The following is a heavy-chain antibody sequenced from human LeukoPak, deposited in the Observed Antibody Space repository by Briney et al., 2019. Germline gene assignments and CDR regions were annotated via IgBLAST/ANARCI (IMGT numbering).Heavy chain of an antibody. V-gene: IGHV1-18*01. Sequence: ASVKVSCKASGYTFTSYGISWVRQAPGQGLEWMGWISVYNGNTNYAQKLQGRVTMTTDTSTRTAYMELRSLRFDGTAVYYCARDSGYSGYVLFDYWGQGTLVTVSS. CDR3: ARDSGYSGYVLFDY. J-gene: IGHJ4*02. D-gene: IGHD5-12*01. CDR1: GYTFTSYG. CDR2: ISVYNGNT.